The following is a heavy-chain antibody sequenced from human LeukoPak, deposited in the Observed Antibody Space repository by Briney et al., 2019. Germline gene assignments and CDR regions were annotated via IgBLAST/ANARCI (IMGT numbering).Heavy chain of an antibody. V-gene: IGHV3-23*01. CDR1: GFTFSSYA. CDR2: ISGSGGST. D-gene: IGHD1-26*01. J-gene: IGHJ6*02. Sequence: PGGSLRLSCAASGFTFSSYAMSWVRQAPGKGLEWVSAISGSGGSTYYADSVKGRFTISRDNSKNTLYLQMNSLRAEDTAVYYCAKVLGAAYYYYYYGMDVWGQGTTVIVSS. CDR3: AKVLGAAYYYYYYGMDV.